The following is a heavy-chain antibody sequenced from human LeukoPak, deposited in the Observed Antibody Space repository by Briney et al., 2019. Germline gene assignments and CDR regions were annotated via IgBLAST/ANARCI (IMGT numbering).Heavy chain of an antibody. J-gene: IGHJ4*02. Sequence: GGSLRLSCAASGFTFSTYRMSWVRQAPGKGLEWVSSISSGSHYIYYADSVKGRFTVSRDNAKNSLYLQMNSLRAEDTAVYYCARVLAVAGTERLFDFWGQGTLVTVSS. CDR2: ISSGSHYI. D-gene: IGHD6-19*01. CDR3: ARVLAVAGTERLFDF. V-gene: IGHV3-21*01. CDR1: GFTFSTYR.